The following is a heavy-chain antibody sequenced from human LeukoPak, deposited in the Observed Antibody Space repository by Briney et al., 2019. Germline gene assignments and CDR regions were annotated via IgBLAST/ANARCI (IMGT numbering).Heavy chain of an antibody. V-gene: IGHV3-30*02. CDR2: IRYDGSNK. CDR1: GFTFSSYG. CDR3: AKDGFHSSPRPYYFDY. Sequence: PGGSLRLSCAASGFTFSSYGMHWVRQAPGKGLEWVAFIRYDGSNKYYADSVKGRFTISRDNSKNTLYLQMNSLRAEDTAVYYCAKDGFHSSPRPYYFDYWGQGTLVTVSS. J-gene: IGHJ4*02. D-gene: IGHD6-19*01.